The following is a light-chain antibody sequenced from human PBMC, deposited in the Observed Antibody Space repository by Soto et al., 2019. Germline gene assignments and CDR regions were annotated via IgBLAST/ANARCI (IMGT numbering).Light chain of an antibody. Sequence: QSVLTQPPSASGTSGQVVTISCSGGDSNIGSNSVYLYQHLPRMAPKLLIYYNNQRPSGVPDRFSGSRSGTSASLAIVGLRSEDEAVYYCAAWDASLSACVFGNGTKV. CDR1: DSNIGSNS. CDR3: AAWDASLSACV. CDR2: YNN. J-gene: IGLJ1*01. V-gene: IGLV1-47*02.